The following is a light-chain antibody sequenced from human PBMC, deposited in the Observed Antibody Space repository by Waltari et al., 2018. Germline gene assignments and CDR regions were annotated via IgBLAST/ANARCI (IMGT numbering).Light chain of an antibody. CDR3: CTFAGYGMYV. CDR2: EVT. CDR1: KDNCGNTYL. Sequence: QFALTQPASVFGSPGQSLTLSCTGTKDNCGNTYLVSWYQRHPGTAPKLILYEVTKLPSGVAGRFSGSTSDNTASLTIAGLQSEDDADCYCCTFAGYGMYVFGTGTVVTV. V-gene: IGLV2-23*02. J-gene: IGLJ1*01.